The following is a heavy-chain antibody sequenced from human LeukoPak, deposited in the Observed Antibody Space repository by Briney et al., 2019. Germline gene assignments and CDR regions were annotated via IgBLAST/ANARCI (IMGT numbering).Heavy chain of an antibody. CDR1: GFTFSSYS. D-gene: IGHD3-16*01. CDR3: AREVRGDHFDF. Sequence: GGSLRLSCAASGFTFSSYSMNWVRQAPGKGLEWVSSISISSNYIYYADSVKGRFTISRDNAKNSLYLQVNSLRAEDTAVYYCAREVRGDHFDFWGQGTLVTVSS. J-gene: IGHJ4*02. CDR2: ISISSNYI. V-gene: IGHV3-21*01.